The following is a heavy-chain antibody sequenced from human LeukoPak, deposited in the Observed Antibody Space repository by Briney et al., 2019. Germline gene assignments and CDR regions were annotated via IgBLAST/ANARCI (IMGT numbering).Heavy chain of an antibody. D-gene: IGHD3-3*01. V-gene: IGHV3-20*04. Sequence: GGSLRLSCAASGFTFDDYGMSWVRQAPGKGLEWVSGINWNGGSTGYADSVKGRFTISRDNSKNSLYLQMNSLRAEDTALYYCAKGGGLRFYMDVWGKGTTVTVSS. CDR1: GFTFDDYG. CDR3: AKGGGLRFYMDV. J-gene: IGHJ6*03. CDR2: INWNGGST.